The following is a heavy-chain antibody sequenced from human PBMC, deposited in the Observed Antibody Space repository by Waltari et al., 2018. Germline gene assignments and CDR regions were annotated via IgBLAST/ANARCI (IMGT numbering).Heavy chain of an antibody. J-gene: IGHJ4*02. CDR2: IYTSGST. V-gene: IGHV4-61*02. D-gene: IGHD6-19*01. Sequence: QVQLQESGPGLVKPSQTLSLTCTVSGRSISSGSSYWSCIRQPAGKGLEWIGRIYTSGSTNYNPSLKSRVTISVDTSKNQFSLKLSSVTAADTAVYYCARNNQGWYYFDYWGQGTLVTVSS. CDR1: GRSISSGSSY. CDR3: ARNNQGWYYFDY.